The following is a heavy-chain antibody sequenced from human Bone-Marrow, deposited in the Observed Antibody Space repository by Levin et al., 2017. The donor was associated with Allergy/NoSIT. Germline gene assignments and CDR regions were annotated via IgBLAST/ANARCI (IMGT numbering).Heavy chain of an antibody. CDR1: GGPIRSYY. CDR3: ARQLDGNSFRYFDL. J-gene: IGHJ2*01. CDR2: IFYTGST. V-gene: IGHV4-59*08. Sequence: SQTLSLTCTVSGGPIRSYYWSWIRQPPGKGLEWIGYIFYTGSTNYNPSLKSRVTISVDTSKKQFSLKLISVTAADTAVYFCARQLDGNSFRYFDLWGRGTLVTVSS. D-gene: IGHD4-23*01.